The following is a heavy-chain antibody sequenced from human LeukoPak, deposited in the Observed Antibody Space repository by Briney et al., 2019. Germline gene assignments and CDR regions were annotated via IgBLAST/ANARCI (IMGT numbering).Heavy chain of an antibody. CDR3: ARGIRTERVGALYYFDY. Sequence: PGRSLRLSCAASRFTPSIYWIGCVRHAPGEGLEWVANIKQDGSEKSYADSVTGRFNISRHNAQQSLYLQMNSLRAEHTAVYYCARGIRTERVGALYYFDYWGQGTLVTVSS. CDR2: IKQDGSEK. D-gene: IGHD1-26*01. J-gene: IGHJ4*02. V-gene: IGHV3-7*01. CDR1: RFTPSIYW.